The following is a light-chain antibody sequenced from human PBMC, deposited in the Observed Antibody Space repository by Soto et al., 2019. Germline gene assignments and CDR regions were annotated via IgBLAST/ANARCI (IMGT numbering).Light chain of an antibody. CDR1: SSDVGGYNY. CDR2: DVS. Sequence: QSALTQPASVSGSPGQSITISCTGTSSDVGGYNYVSWYQQHPGKAPKVMIFDVSNRPSGISNRFSGSKSANTASLTISGLQAEDDAHYYCSSYTTSSTVVFGGGTQLTVL. J-gene: IGLJ2*01. V-gene: IGLV2-14*01. CDR3: SSYTTSSTVV.